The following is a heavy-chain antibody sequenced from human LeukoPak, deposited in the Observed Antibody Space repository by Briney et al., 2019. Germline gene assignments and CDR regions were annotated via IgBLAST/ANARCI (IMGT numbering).Heavy chain of an antibody. Sequence: GESLKISCKGSGYRFTNYWIGWVRQMPGKGLEYMGIIFPDDSDTRYSPSFQGQVTISADKSISTAYLQWSSLKASDTAMYYCARLGYYGSGSKPFDPWGQGTLVTVSS. CDR1: GYRFTNYW. V-gene: IGHV5-51*01. CDR2: IFPDDSDT. CDR3: ARLGYYGSGSKPFDP. D-gene: IGHD3-10*01. J-gene: IGHJ5*02.